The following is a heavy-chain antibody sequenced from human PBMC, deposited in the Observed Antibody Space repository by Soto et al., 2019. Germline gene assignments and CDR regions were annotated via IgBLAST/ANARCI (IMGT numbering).Heavy chain of an antibody. CDR3: ARNAREGVVAPHWFDR. J-gene: IGHJ5*02. Sequence: PSETLSLTCTVSGASIRSTDYYWSWIRQAPGKCLEWIGYVYYTGSTYYNPSLMSRLTISVDTSKKQFSLKLTSVTAAETAVYYCARNAREGVVAPHWFDRWGKGTQVTV. CDR2: VYYTGST. V-gene: IGHV4-30-4*01. CDR1: GASIRSTDYY. D-gene: IGHD2-2*01.